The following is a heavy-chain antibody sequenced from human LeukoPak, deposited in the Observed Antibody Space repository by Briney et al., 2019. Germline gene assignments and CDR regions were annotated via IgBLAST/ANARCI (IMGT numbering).Heavy chain of an antibody. CDR3: ARLYGGNYNNYYCDY. CDR1: GGSSSSSSYY. D-gene: IGHD4-23*01. V-gene: IGHV4-39*01. CDR2: IHDSGST. J-gene: IGHJ4*02. Sequence: PSETLSLTCSVSGGSSSSSSYYWGWIRQPPGKGLEWIGSIHDSGSTDYNPSLKSRVTISVDTSKNQFSLKLSSVTAADTAVYYCARLYGGNYNNYYCDYWGQGTLVTVSS.